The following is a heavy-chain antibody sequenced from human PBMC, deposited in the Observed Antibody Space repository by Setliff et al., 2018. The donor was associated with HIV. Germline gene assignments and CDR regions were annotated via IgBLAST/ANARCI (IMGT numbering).Heavy chain of an antibody. CDR1: GGSFSGYY. Sequence: SETLSLTCAVYGGSFSGYYWSWSRQPPGKGMEWIGEINHSGSTTYNPSLKSRVTISVDTSKNQFSLKLSSVTAADTAVFYCARLTTTSYYDSSAYYHPVWGQGTLVTVSS. CDR3: ARLTTTSYYDSSAYYHPV. D-gene: IGHD3-22*01. CDR2: INHSGST. V-gene: IGHV4-34*01. J-gene: IGHJ4*02.